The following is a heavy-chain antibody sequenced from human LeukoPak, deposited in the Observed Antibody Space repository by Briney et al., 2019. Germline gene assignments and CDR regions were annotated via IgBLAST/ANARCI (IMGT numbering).Heavy chain of an antibody. V-gene: IGHV3-48*03. CDR1: GFTFSSYE. J-gene: IGHJ4*02. D-gene: IGHD6-13*01. CDR2: ISSSGSTI. CDR3: ARVRSSRSIAAAPFDY. Sequence: GGSLRLSCAASGFTFSSYEMNWVRQAPGKGLEWVSYISSSGSTIYYADSVKGRFTISRDNAKNSLYLQMNSLRAEDTAVYYCARVRSSRSIAAAPFDYWGQRTLVTVSS.